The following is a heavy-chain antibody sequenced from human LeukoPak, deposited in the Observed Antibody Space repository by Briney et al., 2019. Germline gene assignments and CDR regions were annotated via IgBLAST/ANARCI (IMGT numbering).Heavy chain of an antibody. CDR2: IYFSGST. V-gene: IGHV4-30-4*08. D-gene: IGHD5-18*01. CDR3: ARKRGYSYGHPFDY. CDR1: GGSISSGDYY. Sequence: PSETLSLTCTVSGGSISSGDYYWSWIRQPPWKGLEWLGYIYFSGSTYYDPSLKSRVTISVDTSKNQFSLKLSSVTAADTAVYYCARKRGYSYGHPFDYWGQGTLVTVYS. J-gene: IGHJ4*02.